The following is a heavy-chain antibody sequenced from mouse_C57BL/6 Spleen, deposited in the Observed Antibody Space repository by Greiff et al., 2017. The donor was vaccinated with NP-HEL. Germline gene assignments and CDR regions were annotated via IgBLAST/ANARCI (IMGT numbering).Heavy chain of an antibody. CDR3: ARQNYYGSSSFYAMDY. D-gene: IGHD1-1*01. Sequence: VKLQESGAELMKPGASVKLSCKATGYTFTGYWIEWVRQRPGHGLEWIGEILPGSGSTNYNEKFKGKATFTADTSSNTAYMQLSSLTTEDSAIYYCARQNYYGSSSFYAMDYWGQGTSVTVSS. CDR2: ILPGSGST. V-gene: IGHV1-9*01. CDR1: GYTFTGYW. J-gene: IGHJ4*01.